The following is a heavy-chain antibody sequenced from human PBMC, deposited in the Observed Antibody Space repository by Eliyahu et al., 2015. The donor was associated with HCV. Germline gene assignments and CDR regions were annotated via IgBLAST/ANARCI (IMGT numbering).Heavy chain of an antibody. CDR3: TRDLSYDFWSGYFDGLDV. CDR2: IRSIIHDETV. Sequence: EVQLVESGGGLVQPGRSLRLSCTASGFNFGHYXXXWFRQAPGKGLEWIGFIRSIIHDETVEYAASVKGRFTISRDESNTIAYLQMNSLKTEDTAIYYCTRDLSYDFWSGYFDGLDVWGQGTTVIVSS. CDR1: GFNFGHYX. V-gene: IGHV3-49*03. D-gene: IGHD3-3*01. J-gene: IGHJ6*02.